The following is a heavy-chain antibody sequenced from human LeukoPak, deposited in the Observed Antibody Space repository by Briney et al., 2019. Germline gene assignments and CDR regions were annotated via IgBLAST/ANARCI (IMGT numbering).Heavy chain of an antibody. CDR2: IYYSGST. CDR1: GGSISSYY. J-gene: IGHJ4*02. D-gene: IGHD3-22*01. Sequence: SETLSLTCTVSGGSISSYYWSWIRQPPGKGLEWIGYIYYSGSTKYNPSLKNRVTISVDTSKNHFSLKLSSVTAADTAVYYCARHGNYYDSSGYNYYFDYWGQGTLGTVSS. CDR3: ARHGNYYDSSGYNYYFDY. V-gene: IGHV4-59*08.